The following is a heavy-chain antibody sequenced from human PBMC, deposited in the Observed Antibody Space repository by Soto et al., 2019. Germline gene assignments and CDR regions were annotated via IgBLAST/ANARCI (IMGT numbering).Heavy chain of an antibody. D-gene: IGHD3-16*01. CDR3: AMVDNYVTPTPQDV. J-gene: IGHJ6*02. CDR2: ISPYTGDT. Sequence: QVQLVQSGDEMKKPGASVRVSCKASGYIFVNYGIAWVRQAPGQGLEWMGWISPYTGDTHSASEVQGRLTMTTNSSTGTAYMDLGSLTSDDTAVYYCAMVDNYVTPTPQDVWGQGTTVSVSS. V-gene: IGHV1-18*01. CDR1: GYIFVNYG.